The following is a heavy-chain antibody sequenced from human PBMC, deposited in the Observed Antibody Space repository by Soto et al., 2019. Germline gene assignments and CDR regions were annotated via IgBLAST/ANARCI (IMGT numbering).Heavy chain of an antibody. CDR1: GYTFTNHG. CDR3: AREGQAPYYYYGMDV. J-gene: IGHJ6*02. CDR2: ISGYNGNT. Sequence: VLVKVYCKASGYTFTNHGFSWVRQAPGQGLEWMGWISGYNGNTKYAEKFQGRVTMTTDTSTSTAHMELRSLRSDDTAVYYCAREGQAPYYYYGMDVWGQGTAVTVSS. V-gene: IGHV1-18*01.